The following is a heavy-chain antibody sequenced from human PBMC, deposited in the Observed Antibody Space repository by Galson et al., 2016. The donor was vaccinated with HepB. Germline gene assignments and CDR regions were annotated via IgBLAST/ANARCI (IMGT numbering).Heavy chain of an antibody. CDR3: ARVQYYYDTTRRVYYYYGMDG. CDR2: INPSGGST. Sequence: SVKVSCKASGYTFASYYMHWVRQAPGQGLEWMGIINPSGGSTSYAQKFQGRVTMTRDTSTSTVYMELSSLRSEDTAVYYCARVQYYYDTTRRVYYYYGMDGWGQGTTGTVSS. V-gene: IGHV1-46*01. CDR1: GYTFASYY. D-gene: IGHD3-22*01. J-gene: IGHJ6*02.